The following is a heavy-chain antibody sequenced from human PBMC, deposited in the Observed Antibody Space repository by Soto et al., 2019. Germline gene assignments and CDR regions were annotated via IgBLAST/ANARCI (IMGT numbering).Heavy chain of an antibody. CDR3: AGIRGYCSSTSCENYYYYMDV. CDR1: GFPFSDYS. D-gene: IGHD2-2*01. J-gene: IGHJ6*03. CDR2: ISSSSTYI. V-gene: IGHV3-21*01. Sequence: GESLKISCAASGFPFSDYSMSWVRQAPGKGLEWVSSISSSSTYIYYAESVRGRFTISRDNAKNSVYLRMNSLRAEDTAVYYCAGIRGYCSSTSCENYYYYMDVWGKGTTVTVSS.